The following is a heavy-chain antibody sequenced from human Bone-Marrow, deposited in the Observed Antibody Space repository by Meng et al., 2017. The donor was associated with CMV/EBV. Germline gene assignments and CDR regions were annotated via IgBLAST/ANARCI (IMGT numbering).Heavy chain of an antibody. CDR1: GYTFTNYG. CDR2: ISAYNGNT. J-gene: IGHJ4*02. D-gene: IGHD6-6*01. Sequence: ASVKVSCKASGYTFTNYGINWVRQAPGQGLEWMGCISAYNGNTDYAQKLQGRVTMTTDTSTSTAYMELSSLRSEDTAVYYCARAGGAIRPPFDYWGQGTLVTVSS. V-gene: IGHV1-18*01. CDR3: ARAGGAIRPPFDY.